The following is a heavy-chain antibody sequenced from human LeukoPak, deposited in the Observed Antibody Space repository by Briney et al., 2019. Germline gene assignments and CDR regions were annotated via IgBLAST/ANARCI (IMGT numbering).Heavy chain of an antibody. V-gene: IGHV4-4*02. CDR2: IYHSGST. J-gene: IGHJ5*02. CDR1: GGSISSSNW. Sequence: SETLSLTCAVSGGSISSSNWWSWVRQPPGKGLEWIGEIYHSGSTNYNPSLKSRVTISVDKSKNQFSLKLSSVTAADTAVYYCARDPGYSSSWYDWFAPWGQGTLVTVSS. D-gene: IGHD6-13*01. CDR3: ARDPGYSSSWYDWFAP.